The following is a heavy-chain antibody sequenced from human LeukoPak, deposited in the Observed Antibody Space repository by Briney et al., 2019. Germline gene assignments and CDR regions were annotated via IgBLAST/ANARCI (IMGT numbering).Heavy chain of an antibody. CDR1: GDSVSGAFW. CDR2: IHHSGST. D-gene: IGHD3-16*02. J-gene: IGHJ5*02. CDR3: ARRNDYVWGSYRTRAFDP. Sequence: SETLSLTCAVSGDSVSGAFWWSWVRQPPDKGLEWIGEIHHSGSTNYSPSLKSRVIISVDDSKNQLSLELTSVTAADTAVYYCARRNDYVWGSYRTRAFDPWGQGTLVTVSS. V-gene: IGHV4-4*02.